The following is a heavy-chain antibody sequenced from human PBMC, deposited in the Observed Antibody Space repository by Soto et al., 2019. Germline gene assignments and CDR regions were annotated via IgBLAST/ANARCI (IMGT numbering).Heavy chain of an antibody. D-gene: IGHD6-13*01. J-gene: IGHJ4*02. CDR2: IIPIFGTA. CDR1: GGTFSSYA. CDR3: ASEKSYSSSWYYFDY. V-gene: IGHV1-69*13. Sequence: SVKVSCKASGGTFSSYAISWVRQAPGQGLEWMGGIIPIFGTANYAQKFQGRVTITADESTSTAYMELSSLRSEDTAVYYCASEKSYSSSWYYFDYWGQGTLVTVSS.